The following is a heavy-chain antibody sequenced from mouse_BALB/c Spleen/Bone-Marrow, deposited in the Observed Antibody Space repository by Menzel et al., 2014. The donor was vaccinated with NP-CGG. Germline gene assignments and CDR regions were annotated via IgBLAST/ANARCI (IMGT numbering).Heavy chain of an antibody. V-gene: IGHV14-3*02. CDR1: GFNIKDTY. Sequence: VQLQQSGAELVKPGASVKLSCTASGFNIKDTYMHWVKQRPEQGLEWIGRIYPANGDTKYDPKFQGKATITADTSSNTACLQVSSLTSEDTAVYYCARYGNGLMDYWGQGSSVTVSS. J-gene: IGHJ4*01. CDR2: IYPANGDT. CDR3: ARYGNGLMDY. D-gene: IGHD2-1*01.